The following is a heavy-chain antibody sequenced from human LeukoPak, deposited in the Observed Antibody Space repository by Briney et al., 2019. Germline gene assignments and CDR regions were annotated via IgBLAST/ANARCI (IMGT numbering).Heavy chain of an antibody. V-gene: IGHV4-59*01. J-gene: IGHJ3*02. Sequence: SETLSLTCTVSGGSISSYYWSWIRQPPGKGLEWIGYIYYSGSTNYNPSLKSRVTISVDTSKNQFSLKLSSVTAADTAVYYCARDQYGDYGNDAFDIWGQGTMVTVSS. CDR3: ARDQYGDYGNDAFDI. D-gene: IGHD4-17*01. CDR1: GGSISSYY. CDR2: IYYSGST.